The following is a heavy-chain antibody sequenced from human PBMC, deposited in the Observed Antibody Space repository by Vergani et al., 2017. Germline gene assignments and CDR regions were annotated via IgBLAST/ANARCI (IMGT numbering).Heavy chain of an antibody. CDR1: GFPFSTYG. J-gene: IGHJ4*02. Sequence: QVQLVESGGGVVQPGESLRLSCAASGFPFSTYGMHWVRQAPGKGLEWVAFIQKDGIDKFYADSVRGRFTISRDISKNTLYLQMNSLRAEDTAVYYCAKXGVVLWFGEYQSDYWGQGTLVTVSS. V-gene: IGHV3-30*02. D-gene: IGHD3-10*01. CDR2: IQKDGIDK. CDR3: AKXGVVLWFGEYQSDY.